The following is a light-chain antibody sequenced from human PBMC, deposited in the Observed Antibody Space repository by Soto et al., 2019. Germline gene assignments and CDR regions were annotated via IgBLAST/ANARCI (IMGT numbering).Light chain of an antibody. CDR2: GAS. J-gene: IGKJ1*01. CDR3: QQYVTSPWA. V-gene: IGKV3-20*01. CDR1: QSVSNSF. Sequence: EIVLTQSPGTLSLSPGERATLSCRASQSVSNSFLAWYQQKPGQATRLLIYGASNRATGIPARFSGSGSGTDFTLTISRLEPEDFAVYYCQQYVTSPWAFGQGTKVEIE.